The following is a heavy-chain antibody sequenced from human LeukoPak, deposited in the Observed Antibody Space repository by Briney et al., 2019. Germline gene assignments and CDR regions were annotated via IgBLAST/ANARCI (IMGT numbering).Heavy chain of an antibody. CDR3: ATDSYVSGSYYRLFY. Sequence: GGSLRLSCTASGFTFGDYAMSWVRQAPGKGLEWVGRTRNKANSYTTEYAASVKGRFTISRDDSKNSVYLQMNNLRAEDTAIYYCATDSYVSGSYYRLFYWGQGTLVTVSS. D-gene: IGHD3-10*01. J-gene: IGHJ4*02. V-gene: IGHV3-72*01. CDR2: TRNKANSYTT. CDR1: GFTFGDYA.